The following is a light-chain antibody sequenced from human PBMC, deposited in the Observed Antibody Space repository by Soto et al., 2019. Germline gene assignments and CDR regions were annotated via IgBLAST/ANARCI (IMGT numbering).Light chain of an antibody. J-gene: IGKJ5*01. V-gene: IGKV1-39*01. CDR1: QSVSSY. CDR2: AAS. Sequence: VRVSQSPSSLSASMGDRISITCRASQSVSSYLNWYQQKPGKAPRLLIYAASHLQTGVPSRFRGTGSATHFTLTISSLQPEDFATYYCQQSYRAVTFGQGTRLAI. CDR3: QQSYRAVT.